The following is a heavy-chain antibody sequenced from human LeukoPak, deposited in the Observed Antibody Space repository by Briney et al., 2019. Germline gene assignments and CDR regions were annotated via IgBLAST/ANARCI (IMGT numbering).Heavy chain of an antibody. J-gene: IGHJ5*02. CDR2: ISAYNGNT. CDR1: GYTFTSYG. D-gene: IGHD3-10*01. V-gene: IGHV1-18*04. CDR3: ARDRGMVRGKYNWFDP. Sequence: ASVKVSCKASGYTFTSYGISWVRQASGQGLEWMGWISAYNGNTNYAQKLQGRVTMTTDTSTSTAYMELRSLRSDDTAVYYCARDRGMVRGKYNWFDPWGQGTLVTVSS.